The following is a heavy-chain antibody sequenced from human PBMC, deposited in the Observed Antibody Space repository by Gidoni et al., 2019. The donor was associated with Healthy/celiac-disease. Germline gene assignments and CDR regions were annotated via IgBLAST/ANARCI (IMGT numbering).Heavy chain of an antibody. D-gene: IGHD2-2*01. V-gene: IGHV1-18*01. CDR2: ISAYNGNT. CDR1: DYTFTSYG. Sequence: QVQLVQSGTEVQQPGASVKVSCKASDYTFTSYGISWVRQAPGQGLEWMGWISAYNGNTNYEQKLQGRVTMTTDTSTSTAYMELRSLRSDDTAVYYCARDAVFLYCSSTSCYPQDYWGQGTLVTVSS. CDR3: ARDAVFLYCSSTSCYPQDY. J-gene: IGHJ4*02.